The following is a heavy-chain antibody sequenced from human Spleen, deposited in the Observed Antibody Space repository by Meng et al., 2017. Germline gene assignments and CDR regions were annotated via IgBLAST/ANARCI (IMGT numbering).Heavy chain of an antibody. CDR2: INAVFGTT. Sequence: SVKVSCKALGGIFSNYVIGWVRQAPGQGLEWMGGINAVFGTTNYAQKFQDRVTITSDESTSTVYMELTRLTSEDTAVYFCARKAGNCISTTCYSLDYWGQATLVTVSS. D-gene: IGHD2-2*01. V-gene: IGHV1-69*13. CDR3: ARKAGNCISTTCYSLDY. CDR1: GGIFSNYV. J-gene: IGHJ4*02.